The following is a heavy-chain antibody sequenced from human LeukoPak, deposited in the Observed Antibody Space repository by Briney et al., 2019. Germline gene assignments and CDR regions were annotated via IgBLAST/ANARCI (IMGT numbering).Heavy chain of an antibody. Sequence: ASVKVSCKASGYTFTGYYMHWVRQAPGQGLEWMGWINPNSGGTNYAQKFQGRVTMTRDTSISTAYMELSRLRSDDTAVYYCAREYRVDCSSTSCYFFDYWGQGTLVTVSS. D-gene: IGHD2-2*01. CDR3: AREYRVDCSSTSCYFFDY. J-gene: IGHJ4*02. CDR1: GYTFTGYY. CDR2: INPNSGGT. V-gene: IGHV1-2*02.